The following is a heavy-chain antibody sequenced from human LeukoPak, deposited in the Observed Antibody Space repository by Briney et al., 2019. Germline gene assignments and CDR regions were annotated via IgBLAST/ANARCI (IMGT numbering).Heavy chain of an antibody. J-gene: IGHJ4*02. Sequence: PRRSLRLSCAASGFTFSSYGMHWVRQAPGKGLEWVAVIWYDGSNKYYADSVKGRFTISGDNSKNTLYLQMNSLRAEDTAVYYCVRETCAGSTCYQLDSWDQGTLVTVSS. CDR3: VRETCAGSTCYQLDS. CDR1: GFTFSSYG. CDR2: IWYDGSNK. V-gene: IGHV3-33*01. D-gene: IGHD2-15*01.